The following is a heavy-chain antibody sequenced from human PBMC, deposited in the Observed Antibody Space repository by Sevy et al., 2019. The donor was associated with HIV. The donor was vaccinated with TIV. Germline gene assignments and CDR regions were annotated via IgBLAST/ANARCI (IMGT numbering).Heavy chain of an antibody. D-gene: IGHD6-25*01. CDR1: GGSISSGDYY. CDR2: IYYSGST. CDR3: ARDSAALKDAFDI. J-gene: IGHJ3*02. Sequence: SETLSLTCTVSGGSISSGDYYWSWIRQPPGKGLEWIGYIYYSGSTYYNPSLKSRVTISVDTSKNQFSLKLSSVTAADTAVYYCARDSAALKDAFDIWGQGIMVTVSS. V-gene: IGHV4-30-4*01.